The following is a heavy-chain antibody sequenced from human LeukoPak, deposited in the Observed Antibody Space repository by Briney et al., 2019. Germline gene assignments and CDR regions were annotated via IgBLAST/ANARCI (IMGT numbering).Heavy chain of an antibody. CDR2: ISAYNGNT. CDR3: ARASLVVVAAAPAYYYGMDV. Sequence: GASVKVSCKASGYTFTSYGISWVRQAPGQGLEWMGWISAYNGNTNYAQKLQGRVTMTTDTSTSTAYMELRSLRSDDTAVYYCARASLVVVAAAPAYYYGMDVWGQGTTVTVSS. V-gene: IGHV1-18*01. D-gene: IGHD2-15*01. CDR1: GYTFTSYG. J-gene: IGHJ6*02.